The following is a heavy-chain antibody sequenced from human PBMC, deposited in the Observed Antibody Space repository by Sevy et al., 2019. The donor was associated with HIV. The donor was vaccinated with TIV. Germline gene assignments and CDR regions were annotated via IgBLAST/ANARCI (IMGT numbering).Heavy chain of an antibody. Sequence: GGSLRLSCAASGFTFNIYSMNWVRQAPGKGLEWVSSISGSSSYIFYADSLKGRFTISRDNAKNSLYLQMNSLRAEGTAVYYCARGRGDPRADCFDYWGQGTLVTVSS. CDR1: GFTFNIYS. J-gene: IGHJ4*02. CDR2: ISGSSSYI. CDR3: ARGRGDPRADCFDY. V-gene: IGHV3-21*01. D-gene: IGHD2-21*02.